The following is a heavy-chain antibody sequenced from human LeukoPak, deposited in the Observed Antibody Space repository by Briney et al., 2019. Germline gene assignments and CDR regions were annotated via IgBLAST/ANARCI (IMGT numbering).Heavy chain of an antibody. J-gene: IGHJ4*02. D-gene: IGHD6-13*01. Sequence: PGGSLRLSWAASGFNFDDYAMHRVRQAPGKGLEWVSRINSDGSSTTYADSVKGRFTISRDNAKNTLYLQMNSLRAEDTAIYFCARGSSRSWWGFDYWGQGTLVTVSS. V-gene: IGHV3-74*01. CDR3: ARGSSRSWWGFDY. CDR2: INSDGSST. CDR1: GFNFDDYA.